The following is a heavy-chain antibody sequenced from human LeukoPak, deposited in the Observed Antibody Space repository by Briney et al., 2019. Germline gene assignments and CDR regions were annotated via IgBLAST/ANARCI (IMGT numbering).Heavy chain of an antibody. Sequence: GGSLRLSCAASGLTVSSNYMSWVRQAPGKGLEWVSVLFNGGTTYYADSVKGRFAISRDNSKNTLYLQMNGLRAEDTAVYYCARGGDGYNYAFDMWGQGTMVTVSS. V-gene: IGHV3-53*05. CDR2: LFNGGTT. J-gene: IGHJ3*02. CDR3: ARGGDGYNYAFDM. CDR1: GLTVSSNY. D-gene: IGHD5-24*01.